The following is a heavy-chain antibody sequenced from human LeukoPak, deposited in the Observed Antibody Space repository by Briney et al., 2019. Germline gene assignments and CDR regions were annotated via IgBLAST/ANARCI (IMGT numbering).Heavy chain of an antibody. V-gene: IGHV3-7*01. CDR3: ARDQGYWHQDAFDI. CDR2: IKRDGSEK. Sequence: GGSLRLSCAASGFTFSTYWMSWVRQAPGKGLEWVANIKRDGSEKYYVDSVKGRFTISRDNAKNSLFLQMNSQRAEDTAVYYCARDQGYWHQDAFDIWGQGRMVTVCS. J-gene: IGHJ3*02. CDR1: GFTFSTYW. D-gene: IGHD2-8*02.